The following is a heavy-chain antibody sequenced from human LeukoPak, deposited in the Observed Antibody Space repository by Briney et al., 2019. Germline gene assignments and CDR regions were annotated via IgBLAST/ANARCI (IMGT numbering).Heavy chain of an antibody. Sequence: GESLKISCKASGYNFTNYWIGWVRQMPGKGLEWMGIVYPGDSDTRYSPSFQGQVTISADRSTSTAFLQWRSLRASDSAIYYCARHVRPRYSSVWPGDSWGQGTLVTVSS. D-gene: IGHD6-19*01. CDR2: VYPGDSDT. CDR1: GYNFTNYW. J-gene: IGHJ5*02. CDR3: ARHVRPRYSSVWPGDS. V-gene: IGHV5-51*01.